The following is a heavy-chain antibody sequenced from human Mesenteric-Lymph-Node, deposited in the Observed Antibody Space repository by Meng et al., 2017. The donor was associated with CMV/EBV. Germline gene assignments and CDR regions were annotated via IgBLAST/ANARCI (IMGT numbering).Heavy chain of an antibody. CDR1: GDSVSSNSAA. Sequence: SQTLSLTCAISGDSVSSNSAAWHWLRQSPSRGLEWLGRTYYRSKWVNDYAVSVKSRIIINPDTSRNQFSLQLNSVTPEDTAVYYGTKQNSSSWNHYDGLDVWGQGTTVTVSS. J-gene: IGHJ6*02. D-gene: IGHD6-13*01. V-gene: IGHV6-1*01. CDR2: TYYRSKWVN. CDR3: TKQNSSSWNHYDGLDV.